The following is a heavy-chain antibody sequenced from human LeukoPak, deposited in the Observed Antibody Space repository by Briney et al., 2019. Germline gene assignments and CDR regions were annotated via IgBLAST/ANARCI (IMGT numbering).Heavy chain of an antibody. D-gene: IGHD1-26*01. CDR2: IIPIFGTA. J-gene: IGHJ5*02. V-gene: IGHV1-69*06. CDR1: GGTFSSYA. Sequence: ASVKVSCKASGGTFSSYAISWVRQAPGQGLEWMGGIIPIFGTANYAQKFQGRVTITADKSTSTAYMELSSLRSEDTAIYYCARDNSVGDNAWWFDPWGQGTLVTVSS. CDR3: ARDNSVGDNAWWFDP.